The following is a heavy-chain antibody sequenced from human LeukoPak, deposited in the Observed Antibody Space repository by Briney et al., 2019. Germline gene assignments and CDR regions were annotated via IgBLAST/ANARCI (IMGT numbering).Heavy chain of an antibody. V-gene: IGHV4-59*01. CDR3: AREVIAAAGTFFDY. J-gene: IGHJ4*02. CDR1: GGAISIYY. D-gene: IGHD6-13*01. CDR2: IYYSGST. Sequence: PSQTLSLTCAVSGGAISIYYCSWIRPPPGKGLEWIGYIYYSGSTNYNPSLTSRVTISVDTSKNQFSLKLSSVTAADTAVYYCAREVIAAAGTFFDYWGQGTLVTVSS.